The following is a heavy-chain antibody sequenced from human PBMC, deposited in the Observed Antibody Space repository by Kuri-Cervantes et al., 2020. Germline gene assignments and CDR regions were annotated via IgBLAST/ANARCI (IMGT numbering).Heavy chain of an antibody. J-gene: IGHJ4*02. CDR1: GASFSPYY. V-gene: IGHV4-34*01. CDR3: ARSGSGSYYRY. D-gene: IGHD3-10*01. CDR2: INHSGST. Sequence: SETLSLTCAVYGASFSPYYWNWIRQPPGKGLEWIGEINHSGSTNYNPTLKSRVTISADTSKNQLSLKLSSVTAADTAVYYCARSGSGSYYRYWGQGALVTVSS.